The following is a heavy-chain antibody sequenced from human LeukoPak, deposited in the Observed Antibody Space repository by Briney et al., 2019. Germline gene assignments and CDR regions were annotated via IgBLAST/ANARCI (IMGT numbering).Heavy chain of an antibody. CDR3: ARFYGSGSYAAGFDY. CDR1: GYSFTSYW. CDR2: IYPGDSDT. D-gene: IGHD3-10*01. J-gene: IGHJ4*02. Sequence: GESLQISCKGSGYSFTSYWIGWVRQMPGKGLEWMGIIYPGDSDTRSSPSCQGQVAISADKSISTAYLQWSSLKVSDTAMYYCARFYGSGSYAAGFDYWGQGTLVTVSS. V-gene: IGHV5-51*01.